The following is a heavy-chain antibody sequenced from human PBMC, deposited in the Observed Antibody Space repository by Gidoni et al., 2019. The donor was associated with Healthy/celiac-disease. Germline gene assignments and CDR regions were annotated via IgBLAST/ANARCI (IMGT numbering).Heavy chain of an antibody. J-gene: IGHJ6*02. CDR2: IYYSGST. CDR3: ARGATTVAYYYYGMDV. Sequence: QVQLQESGPGLVKPSQTLSLTCPVSGGSISSGGYYWSWIRQHPGKGLEWIGYIYYSGSTYYNPSLKSRVTISVDTSKNQFSLKLSSVTAADTAVYYCARGATTVAYYYYGMDVWGQGTTVTVSS. D-gene: IGHD4-17*01. V-gene: IGHV4-31*03. CDR1: GGSISSGGYY.